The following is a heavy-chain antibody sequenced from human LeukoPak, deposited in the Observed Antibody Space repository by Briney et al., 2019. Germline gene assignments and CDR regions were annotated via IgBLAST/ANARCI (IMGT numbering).Heavy chain of an antibody. V-gene: IGHV3-23*01. Sequence: GGSLRLSCEASGVTFSSCAMSWVRQAPGEGLEWVSAINGNGDMIYYADAVKGRFTISRDNSRNTLYLQMDSLRAGDTAVYYCAKWGAQSGSYRVLDYWGQGTLVTVSS. D-gene: IGHD1-26*01. CDR2: INGNGDMI. CDR3: AKWGAQSGSYRVLDY. CDR1: GVTFSSCA. J-gene: IGHJ4*02.